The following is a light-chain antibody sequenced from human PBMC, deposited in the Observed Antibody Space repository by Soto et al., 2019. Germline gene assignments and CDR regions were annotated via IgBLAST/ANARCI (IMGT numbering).Light chain of an antibody. CDR3: QQSYSTPPT. CDR1: QSISSY. CDR2: AAS. J-gene: IGKJ5*01. V-gene: IGKV1-39*01. Sequence: IHITHSPSSLSVTVGDRVNITCRASQSISSYLNWYQQKPGKAPKLLIYAASSLQSGVPSRFSGSGSGTDFTLTISSLQPEDFATYYCQQSYSTPPTFGQGTRLEIK.